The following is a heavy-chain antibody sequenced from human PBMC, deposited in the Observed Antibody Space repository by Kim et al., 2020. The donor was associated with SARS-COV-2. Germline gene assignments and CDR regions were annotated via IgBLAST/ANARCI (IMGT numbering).Heavy chain of an antibody. Sequence: SETLSLTCTVSGGSVSSGSYYWSWIRQPPGKGLEWIGYIYYSGSTNYNPSLKSRVTISVDTSKNQFSLKLSSVTAADTAVYYCAREVHEAEYYYDSSGYCWGQGTLVTVSS. D-gene: IGHD3-22*01. J-gene: IGHJ4*02. CDR3: AREVHEAEYYYDSSGYC. V-gene: IGHV4-61*01. CDR1: GGSVSSGSYY. CDR2: IYYSGST.